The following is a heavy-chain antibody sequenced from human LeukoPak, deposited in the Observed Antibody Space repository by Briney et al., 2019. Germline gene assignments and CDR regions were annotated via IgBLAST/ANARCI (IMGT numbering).Heavy chain of an antibody. J-gene: IGHJ5*02. CDR2: IIPIFGTT. V-gene: IGHV1-69*13. CDR3: ARQTSGGYTVFSGKPRGHWFDP. CDR1: GDTFSSYG. Sequence: GASVKVSCKASGDTFSSYGISWVRQAPGQGLERMGGIIPIFGTTNYAQKFQGRVTITADDSTSTAYMDLSSLTSEDTAVYYCARQTSGGYTVFSGKPRGHWFDPWGQGTLVTVSS. D-gene: IGHD5-24*01.